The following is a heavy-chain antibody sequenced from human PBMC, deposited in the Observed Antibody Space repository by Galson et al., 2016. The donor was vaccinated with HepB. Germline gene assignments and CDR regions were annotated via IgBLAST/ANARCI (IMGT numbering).Heavy chain of an antibody. CDR3: AREWELLRGPFDY. V-gene: IGHV1-69*13. J-gene: IGHJ4*02. D-gene: IGHD1-26*01. Sequence: SVKVSCKASGGTFSNIAVSWVRQAPGQGLEWMGGIIPMFGAPDYAQKFQGRVTITADESTTTAFMELSSLRSEDTAVYYCAREWELLRGPFDYWGQGTLVTVSS. CDR1: GGTFSNIA. CDR2: IIPMFGAP.